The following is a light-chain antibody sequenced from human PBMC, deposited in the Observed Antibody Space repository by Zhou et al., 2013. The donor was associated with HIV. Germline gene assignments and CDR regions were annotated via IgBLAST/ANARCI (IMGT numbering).Light chain of an antibody. CDR3: QQSASSRT. V-gene: IGKV3-20*01. Sequence: EIVLTQSPGTLSLSPGERATLSCRASQIVSSRYLAWYQQKRGQAPRLLIYGASSRATGIPDRFSGSGSGADFTLTISRVEPEDFAVYYCQQSASSRTFGGGTKVEIK. CDR1: QIVSSRY. J-gene: IGKJ4*01. CDR2: GAS.